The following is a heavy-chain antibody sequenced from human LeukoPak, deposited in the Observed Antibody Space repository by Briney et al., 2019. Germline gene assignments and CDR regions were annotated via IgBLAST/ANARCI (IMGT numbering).Heavy chain of an antibody. CDR1: GGSISSGGYY. CDR3: ARLPRGYFDWLSI. J-gene: IGHJ3*02. Sequence: SQTLSLTCTVSGGSISSGGYYWSWIRQPPGKGLEWIGYIYHSGSTYYNPSLKSRVTISVDRSKNQFSLKLSSVTAADTAVYYCARLPRGYFDWLSIWGQGTMVTVSS. CDR2: IYHSGST. V-gene: IGHV4-30-2*01. D-gene: IGHD3-9*01.